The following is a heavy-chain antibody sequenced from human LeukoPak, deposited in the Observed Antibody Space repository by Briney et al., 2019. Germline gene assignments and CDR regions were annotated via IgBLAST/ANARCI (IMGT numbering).Heavy chain of an antibody. CDR3: ARKDFSSGSFSY. Sequence: GSLSLSCAVSGFPFTRFYMSWIRPAPGKGLEWISYIGLSGSPLDYADSVRGRFTISRDNAKNSLYLELNSLGAEDTAVYYCARKDFSSGSFSYWGQGTLVTVSS. J-gene: IGHJ4*02. D-gene: IGHD3-22*01. CDR2: IGLSGSPL. CDR1: GFPFTRFY. V-gene: IGHV3-11*04.